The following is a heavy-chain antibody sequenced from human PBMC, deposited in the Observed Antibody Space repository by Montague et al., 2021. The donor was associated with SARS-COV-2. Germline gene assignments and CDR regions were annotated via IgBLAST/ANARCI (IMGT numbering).Heavy chain of an antibody. Sequence: PALVKPTQTLTLTRTFSGFSLSTSGMCVSWIRQPPGKALEWLALIDWXXXKYYSTSLKTRLTISKDTSKNPVVLTMTNMDPVDTATYYCARIRDYDILTGSYSGFDYWGQVTLVTVSS. D-gene: IGHD3-9*01. V-gene: IGHV2-70*01. CDR3: ARIRDYDILTGSYSGFDY. J-gene: IGHJ4*02. CDR1: GFSLSTSGMC. CDR2: IDWXXXK.